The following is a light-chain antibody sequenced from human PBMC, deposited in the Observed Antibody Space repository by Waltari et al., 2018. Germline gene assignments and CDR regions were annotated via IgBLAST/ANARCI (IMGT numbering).Light chain of an antibody. J-gene: IGKJ5*01. Sequence: EVVMTQSPATLSVFPGESATLSCRASQTVATNLAWYQQRPGQAPRLLTFDASTRAPSVPAKFSDSGSGTEFTLTIRSLQSEDSAIYYCQQYNRWPPITFGQGTRLEI. V-gene: IGKV3-15*01. CDR3: QQYNRWPPIT. CDR2: DAS. CDR1: QTVATN.